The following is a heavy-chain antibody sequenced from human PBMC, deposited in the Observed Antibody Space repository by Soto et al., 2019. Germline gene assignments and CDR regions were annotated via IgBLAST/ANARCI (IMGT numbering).Heavy chain of an antibody. D-gene: IGHD5-18*01. CDR3: ARGPLSGYSYEKAISAFDI. J-gene: IGHJ3*02. CDR2: ISYDGSNK. CDR1: GFTFSSYA. V-gene: IGHV3-30-3*01. Sequence: QVQLVESGGGVVQPGRSLRLSCAASGFTFSSYAMHWVRQAPGKGLEWVAVISYDGSNKYYADSVKGRFTISRDNSKNTLYLQMNSLRAEDTAVYYCARGPLSGYSYEKAISAFDIWGQGTMVTVSS.